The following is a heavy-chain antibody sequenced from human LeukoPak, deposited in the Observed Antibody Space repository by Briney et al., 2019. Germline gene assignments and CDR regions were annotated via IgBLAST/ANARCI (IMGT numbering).Heavy chain of an antibody. D-gene: IGHD2-15*01. J-gene: IGHJ3*02. Sequence: GGSLRLSCAASGFTFSSYAMSWVRQAPGKGLEWVSAISGSGGSTYYADSVKGRFTISRDNSKNTLYLQMNSLRAEDTAVYYCAKLTDYCSGGSCYSRGSGAFDIWGQGTMVTVSS. V-gene: IGHV3-23*01. CDR2: ISGSGGST. CDR1: GFTFSSYA. CDR3: AKLTDYCSGGSCYSRGSGAFDI.